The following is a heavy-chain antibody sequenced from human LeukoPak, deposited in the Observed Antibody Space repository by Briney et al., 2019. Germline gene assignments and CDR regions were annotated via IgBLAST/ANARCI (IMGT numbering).Heavy chain of an antibody. CDR1: GLTVSSNY. Sequence: PGGSLRLSCAASGLTVSSNYMTWVRQAPGKGLEWVSFIYSGGNTYYADSVKGRFTISRDNSKNTLYLQMNSLRAEDTAVYYCAREQGDYVNAFDIWGQGTMVTVSS. CDR3: AREQGDYVNAFDI. D-gene: IGHD4-17*01. CDR2: IYSGGNT. V-gene: IGHV3-66*01. J-gene: IGHJ3*02.